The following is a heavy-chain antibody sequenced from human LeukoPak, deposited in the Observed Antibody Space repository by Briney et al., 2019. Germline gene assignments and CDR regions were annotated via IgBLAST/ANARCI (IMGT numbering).Heavy chain of an antibody. J-gene: IGHJ6*03. CDR3: ARARGSSPPYYYYYMDV. D-gene: IGHD6-6*01. CDR1: GGSISTSNYY. Sequence: SETLSLTCTVSGGSISTSNYYWGWIRQPPGKGLEWIGNIFYSGSTYYSPSLKSRVTISVDTSKNQFSLKLSSVTAADTAVYYCARARGSSPPYYYYYMDVWGKGTTVTVSS. CDR2: IFYSGST. V-gene: IGHV4-39*07.